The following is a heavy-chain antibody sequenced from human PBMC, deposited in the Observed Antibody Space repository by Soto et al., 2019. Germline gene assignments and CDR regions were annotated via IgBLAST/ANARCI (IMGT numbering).Heavy chain of an antibody. CDR1: GFTFSSYS. J-gene: IGHJ6*03. Sequence: GGSLRLSCAASGFTFSSYSMNWVRQAPGKGLEWVSSISSSSSYIYYADSVKGRFTISRDNAKNSLYLQMNSLRAEDTAVYYCARGYSSSSYYYYYYYMDVWGKGTTVTVSS. CDR3: ARGYSSSSYYYYYYYMDV. CDR2: ISSSSSYI. V-gene: IGHV3-21*01. D-gene: IGHD6-6*01.